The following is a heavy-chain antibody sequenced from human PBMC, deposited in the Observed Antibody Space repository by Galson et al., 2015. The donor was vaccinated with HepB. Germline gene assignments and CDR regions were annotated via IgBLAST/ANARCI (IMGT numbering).Heavy chain of an antibody. CDR3: ARGRAAITMIVGGAFDI. Sequence: SLRLSCAASGFTFSSYGMHWVRQAPGKGLEWVAVIWYDGSNKYYADSVKGRFTISRDNSKNTLYLQMNSLRAEDTAVYYCARGRAAITMIVGGAFDIRGQGTMVTVSS. J-gene: IGHJ3*02. CDR2: IWYDGSNK. D-gene: IGHD3-22*01. CDR1: GFTFSSYG. V-gene: IGHV3-33*08.